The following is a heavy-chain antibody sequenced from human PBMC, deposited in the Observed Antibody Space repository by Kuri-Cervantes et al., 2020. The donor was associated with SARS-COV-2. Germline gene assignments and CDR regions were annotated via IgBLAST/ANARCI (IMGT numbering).Heavy chain of an antibody. CDR1: GFTFSDYY. D-gene: IGHD3-3*01. V-gene: IGHV3-11*04. Sequence: GGSLRLSCAASGFTFSDYYTSWIRQAPGKGLEWVSYISSSGSTIYYADSVKGRFTISRDNAKNSLYLQMNSLRAEDTAVYYCARRNDFWSGAYFDYWGQGTLVTVSS. CDR2: ISSSGSTI. CDR3: ARRNDFWSGAYFDY. J-gene: IGHJ4*02.